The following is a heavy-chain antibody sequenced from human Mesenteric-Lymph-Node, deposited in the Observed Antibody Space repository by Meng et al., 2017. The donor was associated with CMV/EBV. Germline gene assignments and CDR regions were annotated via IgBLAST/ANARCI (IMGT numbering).Heavy chain of an antibody. Sequence: GSLRLSCTVSGGSFSAYHWSWIRQPPGKGLEWIGEINHSGSTNYNSSLKSRLTISVDTSKNQFSLKLSSVTAADTAVYYCARGGGSYGFVDYWGQGTLVTVSS. V-gene: IGHV4-34*01. J-gene: IGHJ4*02. CDR1: GGSFSAYH. CDR3: ARGGGSYGFVDY. CDR2: INHSGST. D-gene: IGHD1-26*01.